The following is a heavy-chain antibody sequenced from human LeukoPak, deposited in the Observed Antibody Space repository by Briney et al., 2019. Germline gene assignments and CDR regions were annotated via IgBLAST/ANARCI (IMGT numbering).Heavy chain of an antibody. D-gene: IGHD3-3*01. V-gene: IGHV1-18*01. CDR3: ARDDFGVVIGLFDY. J-gene: IGHJ4*02. CDR1: GYTFTRYG. CDR2: ISAYNGNT. Sequence: ASVKVSCKASGYTFTRYGIRWVRPAPGKGLEWMGWISAYNGNTNYAQKLQGRVTMTTDTSTSTAYMELRSLRSDDTAVYYCARDDFGVVIGLFDYWGQGTLVTVSS.